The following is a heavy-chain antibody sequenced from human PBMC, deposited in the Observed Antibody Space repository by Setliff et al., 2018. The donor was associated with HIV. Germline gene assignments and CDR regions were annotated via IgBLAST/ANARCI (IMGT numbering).Heavy chain of an antibody. V-gene: IGHV4-34*01. CDR3: ARESPSSSWFYFDF. Sequence: SLTCAVYGGSFSAYYWTWIRQSPGKGLEWIGEINHRGSTNYNPSLKSRVTVSVDTSKNQFSLKLGSVTAADTAVYYCARESPSSSWFYFDFWGQGTLVTVSS. CDR1: GGSFSAYY. D-gene: IGHD6-13*01. J-gene: IGHJ4*02. CDR2: INHRGST.